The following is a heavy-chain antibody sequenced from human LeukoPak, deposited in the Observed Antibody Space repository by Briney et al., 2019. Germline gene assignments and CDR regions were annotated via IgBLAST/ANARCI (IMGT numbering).Heavy chain of an antibody. CDR1: DDSITMYY. V-gene: IGHV4-4*07. CDR3: ARGPALRYFDWLLYPFDY. J-gene: IGHJ4*02. CDR2: IYTSGST. Sequence: PSETLSLTCSVSDDSITMYYWTWIRQPAGKGLEWIGRIYTSGSTNYNPSLKSRVTISVDTSKNQFSLKLSSVTAADTAVYYCARGPALRYFDWLLYPFDYWGQGTLVTVSS. D-gene: IGHD3-9*01.